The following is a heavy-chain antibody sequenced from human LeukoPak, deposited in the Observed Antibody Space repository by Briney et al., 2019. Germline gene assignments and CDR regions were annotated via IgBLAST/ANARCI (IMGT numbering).Heavy chain of an antibody. J-gene: IGHJ4*02. D-gene: IGHD2-21*02. Sequence: GESLKISCKGSGYSFTSYWIGWVRQMPGKGLEWMVIIYPGDSDTRYSPSFQGQVTISADKSISTAYLQWSSLKASDTAMYYCARAGYCGGDCYDYFDYWGQGTLVTVSS. CDR2: IYPGDSDT. CDR1: GYSFTSYW. CDR3: ARAGYCGGDCYDYFDY. V-gene: IGHV5-51*01.